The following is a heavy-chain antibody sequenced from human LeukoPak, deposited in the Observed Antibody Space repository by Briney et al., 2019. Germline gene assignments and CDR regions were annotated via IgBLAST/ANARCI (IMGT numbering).Heavy chain of an antibody. CDR3: AGGKRDGSMLFEY. CDR1: GFTFNTFN. J-gene: IGHJ4*02. CDR2: MSYDGTNR. V-gene: IGHV3-30-3*01. D-gene: IGHD2-8*01. Sequence: GGSLRLSCATSGFTFNTFNVHWLRQAPGKGLEWATCMSYDGTNRFSADSVKGRFTISRDSSKNTVYLQMDSLRAEDTAVYHCAGGKRDGSMLFEYWGQGTLVTVSS.